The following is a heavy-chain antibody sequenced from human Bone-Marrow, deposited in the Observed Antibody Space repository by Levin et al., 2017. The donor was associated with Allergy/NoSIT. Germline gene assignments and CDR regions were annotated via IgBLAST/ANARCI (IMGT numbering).Heavy chain of an antibody. CDR3: TRNWGYFDV. CDR2: VDDRGNT. V-gene: IGHV4-61*01. D-gene: IGHD7-27*01. J-gene: IGHJ4*03. CDR1: GGSVSSATYY. Sequence: SQTLSLTCTFSGGSVSSATYYWTWIRQSRGKGLQWIGYVDDRGNTTYNPSLKSRATISPDRSQNQFSLKLISVTAADTAVDCCTRNWGYFDVRGRGALVTVDS.